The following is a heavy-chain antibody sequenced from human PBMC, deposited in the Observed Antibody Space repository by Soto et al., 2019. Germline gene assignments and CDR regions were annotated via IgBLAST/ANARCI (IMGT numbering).Heavy chain of an antibody. V-gene: IGHV4-34*01. CDR3: GRSIAAAGRTYFDY. D-gene: IGHD6-13*01. CDR1: GGSFSGYY. CDR2: INHSGST. J-gene: IGHJ4*02. Sequence: SETLSLTCAVYGGSFSGYYWSWIRQPPGQGLEWIGEINHSGSTNYNPSLKSRVTISVDTSKNQFSLKLSSVTAADTAVYYCGRSIAAAGRTYFDYWGQGTLVTVSS.